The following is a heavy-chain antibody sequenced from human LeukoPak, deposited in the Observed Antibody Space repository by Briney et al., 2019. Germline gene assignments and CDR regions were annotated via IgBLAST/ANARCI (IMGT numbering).Heavy chain of an antibody. Sequence: WASVKVSCKASGYTFTSHGISWVRQAPGQGLEWMGWISAYNGNTNYAQKLQGRVTMTTDTSTSTAYMELRSLRSDDTAVYYCARDLRGYSYRIFDYWGQGTLVTVSS. V-gene: IGHV1-18*01. CDR1: GYTFTSHG. D-gene: IGHD5-18*01. CDR2: ISAYNGNT. CDR3: ARDLRGYSYRIFDY. J-gene: IGHJ4*02.